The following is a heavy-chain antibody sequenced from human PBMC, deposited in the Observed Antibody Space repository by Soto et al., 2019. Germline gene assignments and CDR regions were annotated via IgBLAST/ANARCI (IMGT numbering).Heavy chain of an antibody. V-gene: IGHV3-48*01. D-gene: IGHD3-9*01. CDR1: GFTFSSYS. CDR2: ISSSSSTI. J-gene: IGHJ6*03. CDR3: ARDGYDILTGYYIGYYYYYMDV. Sequence: PGGSLRLSCAASGFTFSSYSMNWVRQAPGKGLEWVSYISSSSSTIYYADSVKGRFTISRDNAKNSLYLQMNSLRAEDTAVYYCARDGYDILTGYYIGYYYYYMDVWGKGTTVTVSS.